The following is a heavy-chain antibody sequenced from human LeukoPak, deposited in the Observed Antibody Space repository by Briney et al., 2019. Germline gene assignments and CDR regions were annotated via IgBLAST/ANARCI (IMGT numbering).Heavy chain of an antibody. Sequence: GGSLRLSCAASGFTVSSNYMSWVRQAPGKGLEWVSLISWDGGSRYYADSVKGRFTISRDNSKNSLYLQMNSLRTEDTALYYCAKDHDGSAFALDYWGQGTLVTVSS. D-gene: IGHD3-22*01. CDR1: GFTVSSNY. J-gene: IGHJ4*02. V-gene: IGHV3-43*01. CDR2: ISWDGGSR. CDR3: AKDHDGSAFALDY.